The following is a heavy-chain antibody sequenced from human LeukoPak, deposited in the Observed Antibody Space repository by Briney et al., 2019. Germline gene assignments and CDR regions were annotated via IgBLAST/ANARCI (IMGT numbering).Heavy chain of an antibody. D-gene: IGHD3-10*01. V-gene: IGHV1-69*13. CDR1: GGTFTRYA. CDR2: IIPIFGTA. Sequence: APVKVSCKASGGTFTRYAISWGRQAPGQGLEWMGGIIPIFGTANYAQKLQGSVTITADESASTAYVELSSLRSEDTAVYCCARGFLDYYGYYFDYWGQGTLVTVSS. J-gene: IGHJ4*02. CDR3: ARGFLDYYGYYFDY.